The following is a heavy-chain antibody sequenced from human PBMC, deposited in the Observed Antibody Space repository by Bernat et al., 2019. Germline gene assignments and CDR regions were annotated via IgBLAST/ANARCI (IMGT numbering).Heavy chain of an antibody. CDR1: GFTFSSYA. V-gene: IGHV3-30-3*01. CDR3: ARDLEIYDSSGYFVD. CDR2: ISYDGSNK. D-gene: IGHD3-22*01. Sequence: QVQLVESGGGVVQPGRSLRLSCAASGFTFSSYAMHWVRQAPGKGLEWVAVISYDGSNKYYADSVKGRFTISRDNSKNTLYLQMNSLRAEDTAVYYCARDLEIYDSSGYFVDWGQGTLVTVSS. J-gene: IGHJ4*02.